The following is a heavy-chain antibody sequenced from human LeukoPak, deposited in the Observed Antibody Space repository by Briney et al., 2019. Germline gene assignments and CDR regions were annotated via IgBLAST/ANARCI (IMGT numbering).Heavy chain of an antibody. D-gene: IGHD6-6*01. Sequence: GGSLRLSCAVSGFTFTNYWMTWVRQAPGKGLEWVANIEEDGTDKYYVDSVVGRFTISRDNAKNSLYLQMSSLRVEDTAVYYCTRDPRHFDSCGQGTLVTVSS. J-gene: IGHJ5*01. V-gene: IGHV3-7*01. CDR1: GFTFTNYW. CDR3: TRDPRHFDS. CDR2: IEEDGTDK.